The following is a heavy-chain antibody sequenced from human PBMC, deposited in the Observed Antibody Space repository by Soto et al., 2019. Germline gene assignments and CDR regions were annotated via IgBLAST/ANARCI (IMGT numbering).Heavy chain of an antibody. CDR3: AISVDSSGWYEGFYFDY. J-gene: IGHJ4*02. CDR2: IYYSGST. Sequence: SETLSLTCTVSGGSISSYYWSWIRQPPGEGLEWIGYIYYSGSTNYNPSLKSRVTISVDTSKNQFSLKLSSVTAADTAVYYCAISVDSSGWYEGFYFDYWGQGTLVTVSS. D-gene: IGHD6-19*01. CDR1: GGSISSYY. V-gene: IGHV4-59*08.